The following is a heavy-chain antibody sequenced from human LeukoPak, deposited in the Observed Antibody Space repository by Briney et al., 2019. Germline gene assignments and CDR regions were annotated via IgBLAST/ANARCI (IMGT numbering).Heavy chain of an antibody. D-gene: IGHD3-22*01. CDR2: IIPILGIA. Sequence: SVKVSCKASGYTFTGYYMHWVRQAPGQGLEWMGRIIPILGIANYAQKFQGRVTITADKSTSTAYMELSSLRSEDTAVYYCARAASSGYPHWGQGTLVTVSS. CDR3: ARAASSGYPH. V-gene: IGHV1-69*04. J-gene: IGHJ4*02. CDR1: GYTFTGYY.